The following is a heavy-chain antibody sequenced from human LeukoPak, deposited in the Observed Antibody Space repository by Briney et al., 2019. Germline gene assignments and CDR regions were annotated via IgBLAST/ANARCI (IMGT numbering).Heavy chain of an antibody. CDR3: AKDGRIVLRYFDWLLEGDYYYGMDV. CDR2: ISGSGSRT. Sequence: GGSLRLSCAASGFTFNTYAMNWVRQAPGRGLEWVSAISGSGSRTYYADSVKGRFTISRDNSKNTLYLQMNSLRAEDTAVYYCAKDGRIVLRYFDWLLEGDYYYGMDVWGQGTTVTVSS. J-gene: IGHJ6*02. V-gene: IGHV3-23*01. D-gene: IGHD3-9*01. CDR1: GFTFNTYA.